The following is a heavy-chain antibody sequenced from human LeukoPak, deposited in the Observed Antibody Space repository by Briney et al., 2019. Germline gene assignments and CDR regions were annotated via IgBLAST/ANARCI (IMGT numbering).Heavy chain of an antibody. CDR2: IKPDGSEK. CDR1: GFTFSSYW. Sequence: GGSLRLSCAASGFTFSSYWTTWVRQAPGKGLEWVANIKPDGSEKYYVDSVKGRFTISRDNAKNSLYLQMNSLRADDTAVYYCASGYSSSWATFDYWGQGTLVTVSS. CDR3: ASGYSSSWATFDY. J-gene: IGHJ4*02. D-gene: IGHD6-13*01. V-gene: IGHV3-7*01.